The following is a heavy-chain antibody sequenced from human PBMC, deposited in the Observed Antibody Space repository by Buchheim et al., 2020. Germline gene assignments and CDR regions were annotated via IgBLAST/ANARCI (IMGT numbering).Heavy chain of an antibody. CDR2: IIHDGSEK. J-gene: IGHJ5*02. D-gene: IGHD4-17*01. CDR1: GFTFSDYW. CDR3: AVTNWFNP. V-gene: IGHV3-7*01. Sequence: EVQVVESGGGLVQPGGSLRLSCAASGFTFSDYWMSWVRQAPGKGLEWVANIIHDGSEKYYVDSVNGRFTISRDNARNILYLQMNSLRVEDTAVYYCAVTNWFNPWGQGTL.